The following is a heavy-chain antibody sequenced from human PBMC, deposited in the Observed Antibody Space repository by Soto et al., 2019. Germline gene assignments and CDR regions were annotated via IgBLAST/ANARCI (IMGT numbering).Heavy chain of an antibody. D-gene: IGHD1-7*01. J-gene: IGHJ4*02. CDR3: ARGAPDWKYGVYDY. CDR2: ISAYNGNT. V-gene: IGHV1-18*01. Sequence: QVQLVQSGAEVKKPGASVKVSCKASGYTFTNYDISWVRQAPGQGLEWMGWISAYNGNTNYVQKFQGRVAMTTDTSTSTAYMELMSLRSDDTAVYYCARGAPDWKYGVYDYWGQGTLVTVSS. CDR1: GYTFTNYD.